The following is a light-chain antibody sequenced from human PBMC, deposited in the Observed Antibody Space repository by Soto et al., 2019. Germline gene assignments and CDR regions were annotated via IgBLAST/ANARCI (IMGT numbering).Light chain of an antibody. CDR1: QSVSSY. CDR3: QQYNSYSRT. V-gene: IGKV3-11*01. J-gene: IGKJ1*01. Sequence: EIVLTQSPATLSLSPGERATLSCRASQSVSSYLAWYQQKPGKAPRLLIYDASNMATGIPARFSGSGSGTDFTLTISSLQPEDFATYYCQQYNSYSRTFGQGTKV. CDR2: DAS.